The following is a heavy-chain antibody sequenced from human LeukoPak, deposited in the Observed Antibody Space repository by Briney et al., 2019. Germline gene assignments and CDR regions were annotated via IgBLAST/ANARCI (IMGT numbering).Heavy chain of an antibody. J-gene: IGHJ4*02. CDR2: IGGSGGTT. CDR3: AKRLIGYYMYAY. Sequence: GGSLRLSCAASGFTFSSYAMTWVRQAPGKGLEWVSAIGGSGGTTYYADSVKGRFTISRDNSKNTLYLQMSSLRAEDTAVYYCAKRLIGYYMYAYWGQGTLVTVSS. CDR1: GFTFSSYA. V-gene: IGHV3-23*01. D-gene: IGHD3-9*01.